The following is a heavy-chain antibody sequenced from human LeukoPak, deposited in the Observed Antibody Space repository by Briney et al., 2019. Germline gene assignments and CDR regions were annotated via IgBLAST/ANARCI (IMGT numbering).Heavy chain of an antibody. V-gene: IGHV3-48*03. CDR1: GFTFSTYE. CDR3: AREPTIPYFDY. Sequence: GGSLRLSCAASGFTFSTYEMNWVRQAPGEGLEWVSYISSSGTVIYYADSVKGRFTISRDNAKKSLYLQMTSLRAEDTAVYYCAREPTIPYFDYWGQGTLVTVPS. J-gene: IGHJ4*02. D-gene: IGHD4/OR15-4a*01. CDR2: ISSSGTVI.